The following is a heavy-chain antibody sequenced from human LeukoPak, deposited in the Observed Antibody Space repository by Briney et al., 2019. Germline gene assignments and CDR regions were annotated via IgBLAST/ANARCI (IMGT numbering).Heavy chain of an antibody. CDR3: ATERRSSGYLFDY. CDR1: GFTFSSYA. Sequence: GGSLRLPCAASGFTFSSYAVSWGRQAPGKGLEWVSAISGSGGSTYCADSVKGRFTISRDNSKNTLYLQMNSLRAEDTAVYYCATERRSSGYLFDYWGQGTLVTVSS. D-gene: IGHD3-22*01. CDR2: ISGSGGST. V-gene: IGHV3-23*01. J-gene: IGHJ4*02.